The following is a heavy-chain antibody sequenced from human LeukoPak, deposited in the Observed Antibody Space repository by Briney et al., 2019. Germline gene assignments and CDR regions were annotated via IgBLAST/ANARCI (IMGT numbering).Heavy chain of an antibody. D-gene: IGHD2-21*02. Sequence: PPGGSLRLSCAASGLPFIGYEMQWVPEAPRKGLLWVSRINTDGSSTNYADPVKGRFTFSRDNAKNTLYLQMNSLRAEDTGVYYCARELPREVTLDYWGQGTLVTVSS. V-gene: IGHV3-74*01. CDR1: GLPFIGYE. CDR3: ARELPREVTLDY. CDR2: INTDGSST. J-gene: IGHJ4*02.